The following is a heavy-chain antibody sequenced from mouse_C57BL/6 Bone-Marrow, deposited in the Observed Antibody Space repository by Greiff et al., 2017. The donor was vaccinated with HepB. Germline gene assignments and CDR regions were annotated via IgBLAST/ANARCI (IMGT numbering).Heavy chain of an antibody. CDR1: GFSFTSYA. Sequence: QVQLQQSGPGLVAPSQSLSITCTVSGFSFTSYAISWVRQPPGKGLEWLGVIWTGGGTNYNSALKSRLSISKDNSKSHVCLKMHSLRTVDTARYYGARRDCGGSYEYFDVWGTGTTVTVAS. CDR2: IWTGGGT. V-gene: IGHV2-9-1*01. CDR3: ARRDCGGSYEYFDV. J-gene: IGHJ1*03. D-gene: IGHD1-1*02.